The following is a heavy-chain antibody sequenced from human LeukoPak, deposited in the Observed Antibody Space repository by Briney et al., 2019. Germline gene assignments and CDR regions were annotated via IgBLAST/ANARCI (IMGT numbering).Heavy chain of an antibody. V-gene: IGHV4-30-4*08. CDR3: ARDLREDAFDI. D-gene: IGHD5-24*01. J-gene: IGHJ3*02. CDR2: IYYSGST. CDR1: GGSISGGDYY. Sequence: SETLSLTCTVSGGSISGGDYYWSCIRQPPGKGLEWIGYIYYSGSTYYNPSLKSRVTISVDTSKNQFSLKLSSVTAADTAVYYCARDLREDAFDIWGQGTMVTVSS.